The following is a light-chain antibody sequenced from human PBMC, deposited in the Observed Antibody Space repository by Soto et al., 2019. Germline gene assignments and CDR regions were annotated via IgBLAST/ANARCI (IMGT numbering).Light chain of an antibody. CDR3: AAWADSLNVLYV. J-gene: IGLJ1*01. CDR2: NNN. Sequence: QSVLTQPPSASATPGQRVTLSCSGSRSNIGANAVNWYQQLPGTAPRLLIYNNNQRPSGVPDRFSGSKSGTSASLAISGLQSDDEDTYFCAAWADSLNVLYVFGTGTKLTVL. V-gene: IGLV1-44*01. CDR1: RSNIGANA.